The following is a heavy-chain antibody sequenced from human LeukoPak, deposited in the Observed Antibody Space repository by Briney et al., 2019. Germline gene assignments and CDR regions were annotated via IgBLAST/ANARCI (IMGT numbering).Heavy chain of an antibody. V-gene: IGHV4-34*01. CDR2: INHSGST. J-gene: IGHJ4*02. D-gene: IGHD6-13*01. CDR1: GGSFSGYY. CDR3: ARVYSSSWKPADY. Sequence: SETLSLTCAVYGGSFSGYYWSWIRQPPGKGLEWIGEINHSGSTNYNPSLKSRVTISVDTSKNQFSLKLSSVTAADTAVYYCARVYSSSWKPADYWGQGTLVTVSS.